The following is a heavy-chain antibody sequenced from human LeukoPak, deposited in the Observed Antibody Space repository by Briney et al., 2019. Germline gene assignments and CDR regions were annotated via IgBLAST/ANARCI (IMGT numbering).Heavy chain of an antibody. CDR2: IYHSGST. V-gene: IGHV4-30-2*01. D-gene: IGHD6-13*01. CDR1: GGSISSGGYS. Sequence: SETLSLTCAVSGGSISSGGYSWRWIRQPPGKGLEWIGYIYHSGSTYYNPSLKSRVTISVDRSKNQFSLKLSSVTAADTAVYYCARGGSRYGMDVWGQGTTVTVSS. J-gene: IGHJ6*02. CDR3: ARGGSRYGMDV.